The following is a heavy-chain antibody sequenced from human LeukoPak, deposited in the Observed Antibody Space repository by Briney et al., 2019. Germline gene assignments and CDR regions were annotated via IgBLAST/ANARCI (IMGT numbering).Heavy chain of an antibody. V-gene: IGHV3-21*01. CDR3: ARDGSAHYNDNTGYRGEFDS. D-gene: IGHD3-22*01. CDR2: ISSSSSYI. J-gene: IGHJ4*02. CDR1: GFTFSSYS. Sequence: GGSLRLSCAASGFTFSSYSMNWVRQAPGKGLEWVSSISSSSSYIYYADSVKSRFTISRDNAKNSLYLQMNSLRAEDAAVYYCARDGSAHYNDNTGYRGEFDSWGQGAPVTVSS.